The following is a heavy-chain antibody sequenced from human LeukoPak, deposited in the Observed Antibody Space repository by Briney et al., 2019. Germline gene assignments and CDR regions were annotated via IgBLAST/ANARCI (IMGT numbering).Heavy chain of an antibody. D-gene: IGHD3-10*01. CDR1: GFTFSSYA. Sequence: GRSLRLSCAAFGFTFSSYAMHWVRQAPGKGLEWVAVISYDGSNKYYADSVKGRFTISRDNSKNTLYLQMNSLRAEDTAVYYCARSSGSYIFDYWGQGTLVTVSS. CDR2: ISYDGSNK. CDR3: ARSSGSYIFDY. J-gene: IGHJ4*02. V-gene: IGHV3-30*04.